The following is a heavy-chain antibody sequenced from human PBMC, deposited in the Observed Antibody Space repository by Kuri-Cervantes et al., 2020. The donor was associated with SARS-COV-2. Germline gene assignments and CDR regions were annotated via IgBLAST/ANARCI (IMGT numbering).Heavy chain of an antibody. J-gene: IGHJ6*03. D-gene: IGHD3-10*01. Sequence: SETLSLTCAVYGGSFSDNHWTWVRQPPGKGLEWIGEINYSGTTNYNPSLKSRVTMSVATSKNQFSLNLTSVTAADTAVYYCARLRRHNNAWFVTGYYMDVWGKGTTVTVSS. CDR1: GGSFSDNH. CDR3: ARLRRHNNAWFVTGYYMDV. CDR2: INYSGTT. V-gene: IGHV4-34*01.